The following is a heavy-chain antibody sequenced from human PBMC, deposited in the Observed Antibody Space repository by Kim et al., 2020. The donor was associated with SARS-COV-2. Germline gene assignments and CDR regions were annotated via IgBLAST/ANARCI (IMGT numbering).Heavy chain of an antibody. Sequence: ASVKVSCKASGYTFTGYYMHWVRQAPGQGLEWMGWINPNSGGTNYAQKFQGRVTMTRDTSISTAYMELSRLRSDDTAVYYCARDPLPYFDWLSRVRWWWFDPWGQGTLVTVSS. CDR1: GYTFTGYY. CDR2: INPNSGGT. J-gene: IGHJ5*02. D-gene: IGHD3-9*01. V-gene: IGHV1-2*02. CDR3: ARDPLPYFDWLSRVRWWWFDP.